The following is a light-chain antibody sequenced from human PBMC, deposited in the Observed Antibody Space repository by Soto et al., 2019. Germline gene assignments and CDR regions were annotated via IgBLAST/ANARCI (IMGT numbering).Light chain of an antibody. Sequence: DIQMTQSPSTLSGSVGDRVTITCRASQTISSWLAWYQQKPGKAPKLLIYKASTLKSGVPSRFNGSGSGTEFTLTISSLQPDDFATYVCQHYNSYSEAFGQGTKVELK. CDR3: QHYNSYSEA. CDR1: QTISSW. CDR2: KAS. V-gene: IGKV1-5*03. J-gene: IGKJ1*01.